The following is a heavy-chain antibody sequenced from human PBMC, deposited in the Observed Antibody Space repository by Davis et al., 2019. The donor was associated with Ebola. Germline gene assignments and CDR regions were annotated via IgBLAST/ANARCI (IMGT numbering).Heavy chain of an antibody. D-gene: IGHD3/OR15-3a*01. V-gene: IGHV3-7*03. CDR1: GFTFSTYW. CDR2: IKQDGSEK. J-gene: IGHJ4*02. Sequence: PGGSLRLPCAASGFTFSTYWMSWVRQAPGKGLEWVANIKQDGSEKYYVDSVKGRFTISRDNAKNSLYLQMNSLRAEDTAVYYCARVRVGFLDWLQDYWGQGTLVTVSS. CDR3: ARVRVGFLDWLQDY.